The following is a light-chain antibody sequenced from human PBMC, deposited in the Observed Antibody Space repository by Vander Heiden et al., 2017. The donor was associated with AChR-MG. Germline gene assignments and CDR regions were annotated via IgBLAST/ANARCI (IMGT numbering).Light chain of an antibody. CDR2: ADS. CDR3: YSADNSGNDRV. CDR1: ALTKNY. Sequence: SYELTQPPSVSVSPGQTARITCSGDALTKNYVYWYQQKSGQAPVLLISADSKRPSGIPERFSRSSSGTRATFTISGAQLEDEADFYCYSADNSGNDRVFGGGTKLTVL. J-gene: IGLJ3*02. V-gene: IGLV3-10*01.